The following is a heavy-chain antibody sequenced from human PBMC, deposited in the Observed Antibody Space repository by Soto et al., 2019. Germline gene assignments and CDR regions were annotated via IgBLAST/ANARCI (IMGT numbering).Heavy chain of an antibody. CDR3: ARAGYASSYFDS. V-gene: IGHV4-31*03. J-gene: IGHJ4*02. Sequence: TMSLTCTVSNGSVSSDNYYWTWIRQHPGIGLEWLGYIFYSGSTYYNPSLESRVSMSVDTSKNQFSLRLTSLTAADTAVYYCARAGYASSYFDSWGQGALVTVSS. CDR1: NGSVSSDNYY. D-gene: IGHD3-16*01. CDR2: IFYSGST.